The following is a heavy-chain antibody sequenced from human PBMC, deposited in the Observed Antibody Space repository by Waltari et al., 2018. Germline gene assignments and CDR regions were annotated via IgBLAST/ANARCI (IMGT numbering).Heavy chain of an antibody. Sequence: EVQLVESGGGMLRPGGSLRLSCAASGFTFNDYGMSWCRQVPGKGLGWVSGINGSGARTSYADSVMGRFTVSRDNAMNSLYLEMSSLRAEDTALYYCVREVFGSGWRESYFFDYWGQGTVVTVSS. CDR2: INGSGART. J-gene: IGHJ4*02. CDR1: GFTFNDYG. CDR3: VREVFGSGWRESYFFDY. D-gene: IGHD6-19*01. V-gene: IGHV3-20*04.